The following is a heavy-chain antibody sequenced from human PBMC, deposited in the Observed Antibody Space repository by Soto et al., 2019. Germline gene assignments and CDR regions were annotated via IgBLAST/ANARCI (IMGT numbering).Heavy chain of an antibody. J-gene: IGHJ2*01. CDR3: AGGHCFSSSCSYLDL. Sequence: QVQLQESGPGLVKPSQTLSLTCTVSGGSIDSDGSYWSWIRQSPGEGLEWLGYIYYSGTTYYNPSLKSRVSXSXXXSXYQFSLKWSSVTAADTAICYWAGGHCFSSSCSYLDLWGRGTLVTVSS. CDR1: GGSIDSDGSY. V-gene: IGHV4-31*03. CDR2: IYYSGTT. D-gene: IGHD2-2*01.